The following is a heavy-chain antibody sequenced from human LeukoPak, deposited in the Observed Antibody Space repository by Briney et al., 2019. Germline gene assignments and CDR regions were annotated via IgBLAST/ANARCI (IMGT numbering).Heavy chain of an antibody. CDR2: INPNNPAT. CDR1: GYTLTELS. Sequence: ASVKVSCKVSGYTLTELSMHWVRQAPGQGLEWMGWINPNNPATHSSHKFQGRVTMTSDSSISTVYLEVNRLKPDDTAVYFCARVRDYSNSPFNWFDAWGQGTLVIVSS. D-gene: IGHD6-6*01. V-gene: IGHV1-2*07. J-gene: IGHJ5*02. CDR3: ARVRDYSNSPFNWFDA.